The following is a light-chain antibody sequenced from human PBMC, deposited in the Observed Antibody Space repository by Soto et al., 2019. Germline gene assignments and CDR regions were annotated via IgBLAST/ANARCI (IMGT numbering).Light chain of an antibody. CDR2: EVN. CDR1: SSDVGGFNY. J-gene: IGLJ2*01. Sequence: QSALTQPPSASGSPGQSVTISCTGTSSDVGGFNYVSWYQQHPGKDPKLMIFEVNKRPSGVPDRFSGSKSGNTASLTVSGLQAEDEADYYCSSYTDTTTVVFGGGTKVTVL. V-gene: IGLV2-8*01. CDR3: SSYTDTTTVV.